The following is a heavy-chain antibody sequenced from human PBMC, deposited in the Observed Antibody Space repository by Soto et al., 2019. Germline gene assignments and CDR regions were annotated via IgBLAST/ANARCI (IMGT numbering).Heavy chain of an antibody. CDR2: IYYSGST. V-gene: IGHV4-61*01. J-gene: IGHJ3*02. CDR3: AREGPSEWGSYRLDAFDI. Sequence: QVQLQESGPGLVKPSETLSLTCTVSGGSVSSGSYYWSWIRQPPGKGLECIGYIYYSGSTNYNPSLKSRVTISVDTSKNQFSLKLSSVTAADTAVYYCAREGPSEWGSYRLDAFDIWGQGTMVTVSS. D-gene: IGHD3-16*02. CDR1: GGSVSSGSYY.